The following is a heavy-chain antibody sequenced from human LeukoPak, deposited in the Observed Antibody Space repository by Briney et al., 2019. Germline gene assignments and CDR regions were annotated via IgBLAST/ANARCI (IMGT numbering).Heavy chain of an antibody. V-gene: IGHV1-2*02. CDR1: GYTFTSYD. D-gene: IGHD5-12*01. Sequence: ASVKVSCKASGYTFTSYDINWVRQAPGQGLEWMGWINPNSGGTNYAQKFQGRVTMTRDTSISTAYMELSRLRSDDTAVFYCASVRDGLRLSTPFDYWGQGTLVTVSS. J-gene: IGHJ4*02. CDR3: ASVRDGLRLSTPFDY. CDR2: INPNSGGT.